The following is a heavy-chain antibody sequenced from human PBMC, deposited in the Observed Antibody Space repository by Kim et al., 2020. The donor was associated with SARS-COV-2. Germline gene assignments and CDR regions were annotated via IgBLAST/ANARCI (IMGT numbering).Heavy chain of an antibody. Sequence: GGSLRLSCGASGLTLSKYIMHWVRQAPGKGLEWVAMISFDGSNKFYSDSVKGRFTISRDNSKNTLILQMNSPRREDTAIYYCAGGDNYYALDVWGQGTSV. CDR1: GLTLSKYI. D-gene: IGHD2-21*02. V-gene: IGHV3-30*04. CDR2: ISFDGSNK. J-gene: IGHJ6*02. CDR3: AGGDNYYALDV.